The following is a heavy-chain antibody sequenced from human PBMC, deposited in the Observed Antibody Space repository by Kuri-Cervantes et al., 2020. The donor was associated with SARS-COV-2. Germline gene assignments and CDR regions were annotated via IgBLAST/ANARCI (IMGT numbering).Heavy chain of an antibody. CDR2: IYQDGSAK. Sequence: GGSLRLSCAASGFIFSSYWMNWVRQAPGKGLEWVTNIYQDGSAKYYVDSVKGRFTISRDNAKNYVYLQMNSLRAEDTAVYYCARALWPEDYWGQGTLVTVSS. CDR1: GFIFSSYW. V-gene: IGHV3-7*03. D-gene: IGHD3-16*01. J-gene: IGHJ4*02. CDR3: ARALWPEDY.